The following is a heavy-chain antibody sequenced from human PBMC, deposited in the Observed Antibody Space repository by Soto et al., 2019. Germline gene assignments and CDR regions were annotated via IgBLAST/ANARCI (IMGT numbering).Heavy chain of an antibody. D-gene: IGHD6-13*01. CDR2: IYYSGGT. V-gene: IGHV4-61*01. J-gene: IGHJ5*02. Sequence: SETLSLTCTVSGGSVSSGSYYWSWIRQPPGKGQEWIGYIYYSGGTNYNPSLKSRVTISVDTSKNQFSLKLSSVTAADTAVYYCAREAAANWFDPWGQGTLVTVSS. CDR1: GGSVSSGSYY. CDR3: AREAAANWFDP.